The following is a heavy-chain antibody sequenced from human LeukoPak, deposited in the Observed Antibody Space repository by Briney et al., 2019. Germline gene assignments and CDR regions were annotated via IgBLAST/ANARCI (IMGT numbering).Heavy chain of an antibody. V-gene: IGHV1-8*03. D-gene: IGHD3-22*01. CDR3: ARMYYYDNSGDDNWFDP. Sequence: VASVKVSCKASGYSFTNYDINWVRQATGQGLEWMGWLNPNTGNTGYAQEFQGRVTITRNTSISTAYLELSSLRSEDTAIYYCARMYYYDNSGDDNWFDPWGQGTLVTVSS. CDR1: GYSFTNYD. J-gene: IGHJ5*02. CDR2: LNPNTGNT.